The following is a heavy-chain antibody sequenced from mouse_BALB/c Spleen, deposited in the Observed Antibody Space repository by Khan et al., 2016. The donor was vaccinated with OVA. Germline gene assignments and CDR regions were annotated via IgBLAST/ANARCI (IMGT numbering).Heavy chain of an antibody. CDR1: GYTFTSYY. CDR2: MNPNNGGT. D-gene: IGHD2-2*01. V-gene: IGHV1S81*02. CDR3: TRSGYGSFAY. J-gene: IGHJ3*01. Sequence: VQLQQSGAELVKPGASVKLSCKASGYTFTSYYIYWVKQRPGQGLEWIGEMNPNNGGTNFNEKFKSKATLTVDKSSSTAYMQLSSLTSEDAAVYYCTRSGYGSFAYWGQGTLVTVSA.